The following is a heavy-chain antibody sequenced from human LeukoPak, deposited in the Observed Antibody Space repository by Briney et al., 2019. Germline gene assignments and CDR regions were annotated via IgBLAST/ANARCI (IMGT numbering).Heavy chain of an antibody. CDR2: INPTSGGT. V-gene: IGHV1-2*02. D-gene: IGHD1-20*01. CDR1: GYSFTGYY. CDR3: ARQAENNNWSNWFDP. Sequence: ASVKVSCKASGYSFTGYYMHWVRQAPGQGLEWMGWINPTSGGTNYGQKFQGRVTMTRDTSISTAFMEMSRLRSDDTAIYYCARQAENNNWSNWFDPWGQGTLVTVSS. J-gene: IGHJ5*02.